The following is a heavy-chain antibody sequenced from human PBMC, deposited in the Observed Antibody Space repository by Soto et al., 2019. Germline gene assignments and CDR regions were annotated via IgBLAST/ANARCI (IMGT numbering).Heavy chain of an antibody. Sequence: GGSPRLSCAASVFPFSDYGMHWVRQAPGKGLEWVAVISYHGSNTFYADFVKGRFAISRDNSQNTLFLQMNSLRDEDTAVYYCTTDSYITTITVRFDYWGHGTLVTVSS. CDR3: TTDSYITTITVRFDY. CDR2: ISYHGSNT. V-gene: IGHV3-30*03. CDR1: VFPFSDYG. D-gene: IGHD3-22*01. J-gene: IGHJ4*01.